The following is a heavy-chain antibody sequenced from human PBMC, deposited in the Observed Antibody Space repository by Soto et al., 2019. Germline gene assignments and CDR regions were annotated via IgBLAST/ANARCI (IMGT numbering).Heavy chain of an antibody. J-gene: IGHJ4*02. CDR1: GGTFSSYT. D-gene: IGHD5-12*01. CDR2: IIPILGIA. CDR3: ARHSGYDLVFDY. Sequence: SMKVSCKASGGTFSSYTISWVRQAPGQGLEWMGRIIPILGIANYAQKFQGRVTITADKSTSTAYMELSSLRSEDTAVYYCARHSGYDLVFDYWGQGTLVTVSS. V-gene: IGHV1-69*02.